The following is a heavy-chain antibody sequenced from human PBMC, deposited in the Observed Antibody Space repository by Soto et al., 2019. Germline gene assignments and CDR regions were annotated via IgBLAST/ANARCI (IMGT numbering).Heavy chain of an antibody. CDR1: GGTFSSYA. CDR3: ARGSAPDYYDSSGYYSTRYFDY. D-gene: IGHD3-22*01. J-gene: IGHJ4*02. Sequence: QVQLVQSGAEVKKPGSSVKVSCKASGGTFSSYAISWVRQAPGQGLEWMGGIIPIFGTANYAQKFQGRVKITADESTSTAYMELSSLRSEDTAVYYCARGSAPDYYDSSGYYSTRYFDYWGQGTLVTVSS. CDR2: IIPIFGTA. V-gene: IGHV1-69*01.